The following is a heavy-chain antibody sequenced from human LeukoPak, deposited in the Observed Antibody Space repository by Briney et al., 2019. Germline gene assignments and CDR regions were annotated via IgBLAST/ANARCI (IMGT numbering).Heavy chain of an antibody. Sequence: SETLSLTRGICGDSFSGDYFWGLVRQSPGKGLEWIGSFYHGGTTYYNPSLKTRVPMSVDTSKNQLSLRLTCVTAADTAVYYCARSLPAPEAIGALGFDYWGRGTLVAVSS. J-gene: IGHJ4*02. V-gene: IGHV4-38-2*01. CDR3: ARSLPAPEAIGALGFDY. CDR1: GDSFSGDYF. D-gene: IGHD3-16*01. CDR2: FYHGGTT.